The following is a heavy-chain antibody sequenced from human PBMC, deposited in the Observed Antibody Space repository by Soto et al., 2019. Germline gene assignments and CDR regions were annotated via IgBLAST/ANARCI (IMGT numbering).Heavy chain of an antibody. CDR3: AKVLYYDFWSGYCSFDY. V-gene: IGHV3-23*01. Sequence: GGSLRLSCAASGFTFSSYAMSWVRKAPGKGLEWVSAISGSGGSTYYADSVKGRFTISRDNSKNTLYLQMNSLRAEDTAVYYCAKVLYYDFWSGYCSFDYWGQGTLVTVSS. CDR1: GFTFSSYA. D-gene: IGHD3-3*01. CDR2: ISGSGGST. J-gene: IGHJ4*02.